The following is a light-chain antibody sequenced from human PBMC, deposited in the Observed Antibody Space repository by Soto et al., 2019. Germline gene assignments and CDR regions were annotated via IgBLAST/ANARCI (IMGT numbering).Light chain of an antibody. Sequence: QSVLTQTPSASGSPGQSVTISCTGTSSDVGDYNHVSWYQQHPGKAPKLMIYEVSKRPSGVPDRFSGSKSGNTASLTVSGPQAEDEANYYCSSYAGSSSNSYASGTGTKFTVL. CDR3: SSYAGSSSNSYA. J-gene: IGLJ1*01. V-gene: IGLV2-8*01. CDR2: EVS. CDR1: SSDVGDYNH.